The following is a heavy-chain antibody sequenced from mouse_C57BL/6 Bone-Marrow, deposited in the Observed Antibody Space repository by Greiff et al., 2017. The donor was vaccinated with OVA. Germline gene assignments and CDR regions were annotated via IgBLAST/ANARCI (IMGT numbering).Heavy chain of an antibody. CDR3: TWKLEYDVYAMDY. D-gene: IGHD2-3*01. J-gene: IGHJ4*01. V-gene: IGHV1-80*01. CDR1: GYAFSSYW. CDR2: IYPGDGDT. Sequence: QVQLQQSGAELVKPGASVKISCKASGYAFSSYWMNWVKQRPGKGLEWIGQIYPGDGDTNYNGKFKGKATLTADKSSSTAYMQRSSLTSEDSAVCFSTWKLEYDVYAMDYWGQGTSVTVSS.